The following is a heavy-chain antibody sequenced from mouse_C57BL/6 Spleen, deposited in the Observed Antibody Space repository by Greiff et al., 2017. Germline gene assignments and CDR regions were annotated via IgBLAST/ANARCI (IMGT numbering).Heavy chain of an antibody. V-gene: IGHV1-42*01. J-gene: IGHJ4*01. CDR1: GYSFTGYY. D-gene: IGHD5-5*01. CDR2: INPSTGGT. CDR3: ARDNYLFHY. Sequence: VQLQQSGPELVKPGASVKISCKASGYSFTGYYMNWVKQSPEKSLEWIGEINPSTGGTTYNQKFKAKATLTVDKSSSTAYMQLKSLTSEDSAVYYCARDNYLFHYWGQGTSVTVSS.